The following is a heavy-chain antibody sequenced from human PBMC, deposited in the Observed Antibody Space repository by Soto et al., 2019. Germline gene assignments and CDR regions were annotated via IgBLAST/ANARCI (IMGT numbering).Heavy chain of an antibody. CDR1: GFTFSSCP. Sequence: QVQLVESGGGVVQPERSLRLSCVVSGFTFSSCPMSWVRQAPGKGLEWVTFISADGKSRYYTESVKGRFTISRDNSKNTLFLQMSGLRAEDTAVYYCASRRGDGYFEYWSQGTLVTVSS. CDR2: ISADGKSR. V-gene: IGHV3-30*04. J-gene: IGHJ4*02. CDR3: ASRRGDGYFEY. D-gene: IGHD2-21*01.